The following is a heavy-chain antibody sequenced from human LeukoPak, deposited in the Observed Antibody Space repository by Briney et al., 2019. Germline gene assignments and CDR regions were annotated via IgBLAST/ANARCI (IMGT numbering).Heavy chain of an antibody. D-gene: IGHD6-19*01. CDR3: ARASQWLAFDY. J-gene: IGHJ4*02. Sequence: GGSLRLSCAASGFTVSSNYMTWVRQAPGKGLEWVSVNYNGDNTNYADSVKGRFTISRDNSKNTLYLQMNSLRAEDTAVYYCARASQWLAFDYWGQGTLVTVSS. V-gene: IGHV3-66*01. CDR1: GFTVSSNY. CDR2: NYNGDNT.